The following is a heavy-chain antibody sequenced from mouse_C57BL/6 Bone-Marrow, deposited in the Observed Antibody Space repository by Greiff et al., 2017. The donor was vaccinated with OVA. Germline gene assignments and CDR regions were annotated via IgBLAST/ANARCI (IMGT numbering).Heavy chain of an antibody. D-gene: IGHD1-1*01. Sequence: QVQLQQPGAELVKPGASVKMSCKASGYTFTSYWITWVKQRPGQGLEWIGDIYPGSGSTNYNEKFKSKATLTVDTSSSTAYMQLSSLTSEDSAVYYGARWVRITTVEAYAMDYWGQGTSVTVSS. V-gene: IGHV1-55*01. J-gene: IGHJ4*01. CDR2: IYPGSGST. CDR1: GYTFTSYW. CDR3: ARWVRITTVEAYAMDY.